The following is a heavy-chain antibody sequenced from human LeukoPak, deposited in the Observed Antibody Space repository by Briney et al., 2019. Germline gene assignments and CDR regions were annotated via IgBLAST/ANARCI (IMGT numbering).Heavy chain of an antibody. V-gene: IGHV1-18*01. CDR3: AREGATAGIGINSFDY. D-gene: IGHD6-13*01. CDR1: DYTFTSCG. J-gene: IGHJ4*02. Sequence: GASVKVSCKASDYTFTSCGITWVRLAPGQGHEWMGWTSAYSGNTNYAQKFQGRVTMTTDTSTSTAYMELRSLRSDDTAVYYCAREGATAGIGINSFDYWGQGTLVTVSS. CDR2: TSAYSGNT.